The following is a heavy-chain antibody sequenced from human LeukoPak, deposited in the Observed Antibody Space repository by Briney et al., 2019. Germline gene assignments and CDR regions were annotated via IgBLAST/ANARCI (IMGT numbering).Heavy chain of an antibody. CDR3: AKDKGDAFDI. CDR1: GFTFSSYG. Sequence: PGGSLRLSCAASGFTFSSYGMHWVRQAPGKGLEWVAFIRYDGSNKYYADSVKGRFTISRDNSKDTLYLQMNSLRAEDTAVYYCAKDKGDAFDIWGQGTMVTVSS. J-gene: IGHJ3*02. CDR2: IRYDGSNK. V-gene: IGHV3-30*02.